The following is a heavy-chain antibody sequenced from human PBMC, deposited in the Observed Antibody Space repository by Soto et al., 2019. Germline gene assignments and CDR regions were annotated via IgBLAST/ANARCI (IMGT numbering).Heavy chain of an antibody. J-gene: IGHJ4*02. CDR3: ARGGLTIFGVVENFDY. D-gene: IGHD3-3*01. CDR2: INAGNGNT. Sequence: ASVKVSCKASGYTFTSYAMHWVRQAPGQRLEWMGWINAGNGNTKYSQKFQGRVTITRDTSASTAYMELSSLRSEDTAVCYCARGGLTIFGVVENFDYWGQGTLVTVSS. CDR1: GYTFTSYA. V-gene: IGHV1-3*01.